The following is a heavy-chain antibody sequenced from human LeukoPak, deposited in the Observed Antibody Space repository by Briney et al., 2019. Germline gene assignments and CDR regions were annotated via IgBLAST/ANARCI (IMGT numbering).Heavy chain of an antibody. CDR2: ISSNGGST. CDR1: GFTFSSYA. D-gene: IGHD1-7*01. CDR3: ASSPPTGTTWYFDL. V-gene: IGHV3-64*01. J-gene: IGHJ2*01. Sequence: GGSLRLSCAASGFTFSSYAMHWVRQAPGQGLEYVSAISSNGGSTYYANSVKGRFTISRDNSKNTLYLQMGSPRIEDMAVYYCASSPPTGTTWYFDLWGRGTLVTVSS.